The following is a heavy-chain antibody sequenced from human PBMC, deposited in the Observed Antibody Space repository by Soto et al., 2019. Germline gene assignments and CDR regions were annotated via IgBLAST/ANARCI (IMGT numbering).Heavy chain of an antibody. CDR3: AREWGYNYPTRYFDY. CDR2: IIPIFGTA. CDR1: GGTFSSYA. V-gene: IGHV1-69*13. D-gene: IGHD5-18*01. Sequence: SVKVSCKASGGTFSSYAISWVRQPPGQGLEWMGGIIPIFGTANYAQKFQGRVTITADESTSTAYMELSRLRSDDRAVYYCAREWGYNYPTRYFDYWGQGTLVTVS. J-gene: IGHJ4*02.